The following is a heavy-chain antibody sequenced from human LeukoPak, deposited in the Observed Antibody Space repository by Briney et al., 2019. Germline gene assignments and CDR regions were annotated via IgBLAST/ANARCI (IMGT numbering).Heavy chain of an antibody. CDR3: ARLGGYYDY. J-gene: IGHJ4*02. V-gene: IGHV4-59*08. CDR1: GDSINGYY. Sequence: SETLSLTCAVSGDSINGYYWSWIRQPPGKGLEWIGNIYYNGNTNYNPSLKSRVTISADTSKNQFSLKVTSMTATDTAVYYCARLGGYYDYWGQGILVTVSS. D-gene: IGHD3-22*01. CDR2: IYYNGNT.